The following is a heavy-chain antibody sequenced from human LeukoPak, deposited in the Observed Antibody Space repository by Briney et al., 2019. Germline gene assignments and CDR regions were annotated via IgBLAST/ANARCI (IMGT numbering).Heavy chain of an antibody. J-gene: IGHJ1*01. CDR3: ARDWPTIAAAGTIPEYFQH. CDR1: GFTFSTHA. D-gene: IGHD6-13*01. Sequence: GGSLRLSCAASGFTFSTHAMNCVRQAPGKGLEWVSSISSSSSYIYYADSVKGRFTISRDNAKNSLYLQMNSLRAEDTAVYYCARDWPTIAAAGTIPEYFQHWGQGTLVTVSS. V-gene: IGHV3-21*01. CDR2: ISSSSSYI.